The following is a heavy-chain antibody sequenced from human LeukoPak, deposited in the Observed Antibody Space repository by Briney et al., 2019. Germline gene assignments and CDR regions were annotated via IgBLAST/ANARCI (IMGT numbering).Heavy chain of an antibody. CDR2: IDPSDSYT. D-gene: IGHD6-13*01. J-gene: IGHJ4*02. V-gene: IGHV5-10-1*01. CDR3: ARHRPIAAAGIDY. CDR1: GYIFTSYW. Sequence: GESLKISCKGSGYIFTSYWISWVRQMPGKGLEWMGRIDPSDSYTNYSPSFQGHVTISADKSISTAYLQWSSLKASDTAMYYCARHRPIAAAGIDYWGQGTLVTVSS.